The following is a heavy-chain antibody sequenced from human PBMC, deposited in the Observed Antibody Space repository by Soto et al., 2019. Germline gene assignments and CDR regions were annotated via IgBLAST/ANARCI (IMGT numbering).Heavy chain of an antibody. CDR1: GGSMSEYF. Sequence: SETLCLTCSVSGGSMSEYFWSWIRQSPGKGLEWIGYIYYLGSTDYNPSLKSRVTISVDTSKRQFSLRLTSVTAADTAVYYCARDGYDGSGSPYPAYWGPGTQVTVSS. J-gene: IGHJ4*02. D-gene: IGHD3-10*01. CDR2: IYYLGST. CDR3: ARDGYDGSGSPYPAY. V-gene: IGHV4-59*01.